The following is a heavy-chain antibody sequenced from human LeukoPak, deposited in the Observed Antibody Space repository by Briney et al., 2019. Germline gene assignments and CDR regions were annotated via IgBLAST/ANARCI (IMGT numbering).Heavy chain of an antibody. Sequence: GGSLRLSCAASGFTFSSFVLNWVRQAPGKGLEWVSTISGSGGTIYYADSVKGRFTISRDNSKNTLYLQMNSLRAEDTAVYYCVLRGGATDYWGQGTLVTVSS. J-gene: IGHJ4*02. V-gene: IGHV3-23*01. CDR2: ISGSGGTI. CDR3: VLRGGATDY. D-gene: IGHD3-16*01. CDR1: GFTFSSFV.